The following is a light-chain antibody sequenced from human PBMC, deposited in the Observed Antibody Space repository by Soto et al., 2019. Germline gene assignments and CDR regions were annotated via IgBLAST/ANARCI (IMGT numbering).Light chain of an antibody. CDR2: GAS. CDR3: QQYKNWPPIT. CDR1: QSVGSS. V-gene: IGKV3-15*01. Sequence: EIVMTQSPATLSVSPGERATLSCRASQSVGSSLAWYQQEPGQAPRLLIYGASTRATGIPARFSGSGSGTEFTLTISSLQSEDLAVYFCQQYKNWPPITFGQGTRLEIK. J-gene: IGKJ5*01.